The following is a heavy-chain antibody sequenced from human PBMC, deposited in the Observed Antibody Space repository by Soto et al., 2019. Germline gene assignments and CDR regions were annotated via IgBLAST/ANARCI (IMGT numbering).Heavy chain of an antibody. D-gene: IGHD2-15*01. J-gene: IGHJ6*04. CDR3: ARDDILCSGGSCYGVPKEV. CDR2: IQSGGTT. Sequence: EVQLVESGGGLVQPGGSLRLSCAASGFTVSSKYMSWVRQAPGKGLEWVSLIQSGGTTYYADSVKGRLTISRDSSTNMSHLKIDSLRADDTAVYYCARDDILCSGGSCYGVPKEVWGKGTTVTVSS. CDR1: GFTVSSKY. V-gene: IGHV3-66*01.